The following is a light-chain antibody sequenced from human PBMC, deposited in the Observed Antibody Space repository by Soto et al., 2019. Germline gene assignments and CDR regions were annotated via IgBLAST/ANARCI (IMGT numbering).Light chain of an antibody. CDR2: HAS. V-gene: IGKV3-20*01. CDR1: QSVSSNN. CDR3: YQYDSSPWT. J-gene: IGKJ1*01. Sequence: EIVWTQSPGTLSLSPGERATLSCRASQSVSSNNLVWYQQKPXQAXRLVIYHASSRATGIPDRFSGSGSGTDFTLTISRLEPEDFAVYFCYQYDSSPWTFGQGTKVDIK.